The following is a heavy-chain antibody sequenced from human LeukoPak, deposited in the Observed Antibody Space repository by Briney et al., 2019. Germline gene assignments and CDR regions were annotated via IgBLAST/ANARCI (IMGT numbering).Heavy chain of an antibody. CDR1: GGSFSGYY. Sequence: PSETLSLTCAVYGGSFSGYYWSWIRQPAGKGLEWIGRIYTSGSTNYNPSLKSRVAISLDTSKNHFSLKLSSVTAADTAVYYCARTPGGMDVWGKGTTVTISS. V-gene: IGHV4-59*10. J-gene: IGHJ6*03. D-gene: IGHD3-16*01. CDR2: IYTSGST. CDR3: ARTPGGMDV.